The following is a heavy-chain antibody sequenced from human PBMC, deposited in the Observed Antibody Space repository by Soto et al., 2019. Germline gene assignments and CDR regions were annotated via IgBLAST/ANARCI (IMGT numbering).Heavy chain of an antibody. V-gene: IGHV2-5*02. D-gene: IGHD1-20*01. CDR3: AHRRGGYNWDDGYFDY. CDR2: TYWDDDN. CDR1: GSSISTSGVG. Sequence: QITLKESGPTLVNPTQTLTLTCSFSGSSISTSGVGVGWIRQPPGKALEWLAFTYWDDDNRYNPSLKSRLTVAKDTSKSLVVLLMTNMDPVDTATYYCAHRRGGYNWDDGYFDYWGQGTLVTVSS. J-gene: IGHJ4*02.